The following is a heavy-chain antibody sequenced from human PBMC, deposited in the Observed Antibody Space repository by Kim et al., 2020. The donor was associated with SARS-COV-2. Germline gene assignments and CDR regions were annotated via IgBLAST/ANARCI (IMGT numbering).Heavy chain of an antibody. D-gene: IGHD6-19*01. CDR2: IYWDDDK. V-gene: IGHV2-5*02. Sequence: SGPTLVNPTQTLTLTCTFSGFSLSTNGVGVGWIRQPPGKALEWLALIYWDDDKRYSPSLKSRFTITKDTSQNQVVLTMTNMDPVDTATYYCVRRVRISSGWLPFDYWGQGILGTVSS. CDR1: GFSLSTNGVG. CDR3: VRRVRISSGWLPFDY. J-gene: IGHJ4*02.